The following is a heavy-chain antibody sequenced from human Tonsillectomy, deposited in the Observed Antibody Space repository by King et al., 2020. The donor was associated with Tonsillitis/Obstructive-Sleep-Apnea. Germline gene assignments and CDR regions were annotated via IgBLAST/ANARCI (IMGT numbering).Heavy chain of an antibody. Sequence: QLQESGPGLVKPSETLSLTCTVSGASVNSVLYNWGWIRQPPGKGLEWIRYIYYSGRTNYNPSLRSRVTISVDTSQNQFSLRLSSVTAADSALYYCARAASTYHYDRDYYYMDVWGKGTTVTVSS. CDR1: GASVNSVLYN. D-gene: IGHD3-9*01. V-gene: IGHV4-61*01. CDR2: IYYSGRT. J-gene: IGHJ6*03. CDR3: ARAASTYHYDRDYYYMDV.